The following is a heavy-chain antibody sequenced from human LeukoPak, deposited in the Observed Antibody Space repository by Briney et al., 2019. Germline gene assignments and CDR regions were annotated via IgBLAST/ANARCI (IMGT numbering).Heavy chain of an antibody. CDR1: GGAFSGYS. Sequence: TSETLSLTCAVYGGAFSGYSWSWIRQPPGKGLEWIGEIDPNGTTNYNPSLKSRVIVSVDTSKNQFSLNLNSVTAADTAVYYCARLRGTSALGLDPWGQGTLVTVSS. CDR3: ARLRGTSALGLDP. V-gene: IGHV4-34*01. J-gene: IGHJ5*02. CDR2: IDPNGTT. D-gene: IGHD2-2*01.